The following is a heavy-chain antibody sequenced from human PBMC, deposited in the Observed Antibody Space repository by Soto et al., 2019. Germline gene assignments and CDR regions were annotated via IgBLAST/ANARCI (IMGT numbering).Heavy chain of an antibody. CDR2: ISGSGKTI. J-gene: IGHJ6*02. V-gene: IGHV3-11*01. CDR1: GFTFSDYF. CDR3: ARAHPNWYGVEYWYGLDV. Sequence: GGSLRLSCAASGFTFSDYFMSWIRQAPGKGLESVSYISGSGKTIYYADSLKGRFTISRDNAKNSLYLQMNSLRADDTAVYYCARAHPNWYGVEYWYGLDVWGQGTTVTVSS. D-gene: IGHD1-1*01.